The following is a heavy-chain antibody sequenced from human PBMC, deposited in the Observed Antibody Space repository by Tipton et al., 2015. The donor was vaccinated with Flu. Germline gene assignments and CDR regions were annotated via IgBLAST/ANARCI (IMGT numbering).Heavy chain of an antibody. CDR2: IYDTVTS. CDR3: ARARAPYYYYAMNV. J-gene: IGHJ6*02. CDR1: GDSLRSYY. Sequence: TLSLTCTVSGDSLRSYYWHWIRQSPGKGLEWIGYIYDTVTSNYNPSLKSRLTISVDSSKNQLSLKLTSVTAADTAVYYCARARAPYYYYAMNVWGQGTTVTVSS. V-gene: IGHV4-59*01. D-gene: IGHD3-16*01.